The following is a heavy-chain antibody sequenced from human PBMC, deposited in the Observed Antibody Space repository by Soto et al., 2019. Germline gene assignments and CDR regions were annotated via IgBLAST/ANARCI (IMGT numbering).Heavy chain of an antibody. V-gene: IGHV1-18*01. CDR2: ISTYNGGT. J-gene: IGHJ4*02. CDR1: GYTFTSYG. D-gene: IGHD3-10*01. Sequence: QVQLVQSGGEVKKPGASVKVSCKASGYTFTSYGITWVRQAPGQGLDWMGWISTYNGGTNYAQNLQGRVTMTTDTSTSTAYMELRSLRSDDTAMYYCAIDISYGSGTSYGYWGQGTLVTVSS. CDR3: AIDISYGSGTSYGY.